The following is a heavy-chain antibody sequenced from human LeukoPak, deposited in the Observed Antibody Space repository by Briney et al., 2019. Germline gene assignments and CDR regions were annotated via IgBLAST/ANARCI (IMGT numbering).Heavy chain of an antibody. CDR2: IRYDGSNK. D-gene: IGHD6-13*01. J-gene: IGHJ3*02. V-gene: IGHV3-30*02. CDR1: GFTFSSYG. CDR3: AKEGSIAAAGTPDAFDI. Sequence: GGSLRFSCAASGFTFSSYGMHWVRQAPGKGLEWVAFIRYDGSNKYYADSVKGRFTISRDNSKNTLYLQMNSLRAEDTAVYYCAKEGSIAAAGTPDAFDIWGQGTMVTVSS.